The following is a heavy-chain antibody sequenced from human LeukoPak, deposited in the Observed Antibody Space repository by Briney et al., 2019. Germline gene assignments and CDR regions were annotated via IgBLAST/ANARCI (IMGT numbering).Heavy chain of an antibody. CDR1: GFTLGDYY. CDR2: ISGSASTI. J-gene: IGHJ4*02. D-gene: IGHD6-19*01. V-gene: IGHV3-11*04. CDR3: ASGGGWVFFN. Sequence: PGGSLRLSCAASGFTLGDYYMSWIRQAPGKGLEWVSYISGSASTIYYADSVKGRFTISRDNARNSQFLQMNSLRVDDTAVYYCASGGGWVFFNWGQGTLVTVSS.